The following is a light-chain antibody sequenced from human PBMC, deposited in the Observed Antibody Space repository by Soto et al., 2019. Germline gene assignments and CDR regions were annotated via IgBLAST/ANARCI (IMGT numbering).Light chain of an antibody. J-gene: IGLJ2*01. CDR3: PAWDNSLSAVV. V-gene: IGLV1-51*01. CDR1: NSNIGNNY. CDR2: DAY. Sequence: QSVLTQPPSVSAAPGQKVTISCSGNNSNIGNNYVSWYQQLPGAAPKLLIYDAYNRPSGIPDRFSGSKSGASATLDIAGIQTGDEADYYCPAWDNSLSAVVFGGGTKLTVL.